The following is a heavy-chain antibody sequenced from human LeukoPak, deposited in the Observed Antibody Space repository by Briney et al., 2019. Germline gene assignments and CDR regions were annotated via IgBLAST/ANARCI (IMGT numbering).Heavy chain of an antibody. D-gene: IGHD2-2*02. Sequence: GGSLRLSCAASGFTFSDYYMSWIRQAPGKGLEWVSYISSSGSTIYCADSVKGRFTISRDNAKNSLYLQMNSLRAEDTAVYYCARVYCSSTSCSTDGVYYFDYWGQGTLVTVSS. V-gene: IGHV3-11*01. CDR2: ISSSGSTI. J-gene: IGHJ4*02. CDR3: ARVYCSSTSCSTDGVYYFDY. CDR1: GFTFSDYY.